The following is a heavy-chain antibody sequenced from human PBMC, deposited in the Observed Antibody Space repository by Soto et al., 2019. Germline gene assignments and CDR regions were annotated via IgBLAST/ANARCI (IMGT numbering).Heavy chain of an antibody. V-gene: IGHV3-64D*06. CDR1: GFSFSDSA. CDR3: LRDIFGVVIFDS. Sequence: GSLRLSCSASGFSFSDSAMHWARQAPGKALEYVSAISTSGRSTYYADSVRGRFSISRDNSKNTVYLQMSSLRAEDTAVYYCLRDIFGVVIFDSWGQGT. J-gene: IGHJ4*02. D-gene: IGHD3-3*01. CDR2: ISTSGRST.